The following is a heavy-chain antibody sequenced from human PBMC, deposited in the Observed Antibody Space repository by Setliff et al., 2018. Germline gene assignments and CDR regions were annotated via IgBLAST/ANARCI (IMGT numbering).Heavy chain of an antibody. J-gene: IGHJ4*02. CDR3: TVYNTGSSKDHY. CDR1: GGSFSGYY. V-gene: IGHV4-34*01. CDR2: INHSGST. Sequence: ASETLSLTCAVYGGSFSGYYWIWIRQPPGKGLEWIGEINHSGSTNYNPSLKSRVTISVDTSKNQFSLRLSSVTAADTALYYCTVYNTGSSKDHYWGQGTPVTVSS. D-gene: IGHD2-8*02.